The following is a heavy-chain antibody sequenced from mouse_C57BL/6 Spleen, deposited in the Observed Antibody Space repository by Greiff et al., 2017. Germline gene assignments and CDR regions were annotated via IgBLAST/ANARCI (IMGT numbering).Heavy chain of an antibody. CDR3: ARQGTGYFDY. J-gene: IGHJ2*01. V-gene: IGHV5-6*01. CDR1: GFTFSSYG. D-gene: IGHD4-1*01. CDR2: ISSGGSYT. Sequence: EVKLVESGGDLVKPGGSLKLSCAASGFTFSSYGMSWVRQTPDKRLEWVATISSGGSYTYYPDSVKGQFTISRDNAKNTLYLQMSSLKSEDTAMYYCARQGTGYFDYWGQGTTLTVSS.